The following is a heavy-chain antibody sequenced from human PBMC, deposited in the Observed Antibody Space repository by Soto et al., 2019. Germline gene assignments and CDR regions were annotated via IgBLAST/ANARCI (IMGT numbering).Heavy chain of an antibody. CDR2: ISSSGSTI. CDR1: GFTFSDYY. CDR3: ARAYQLYSSSQYFFDY. J-gene: IGHJ4*02. Sequence: QVQLVESGGGLVKPGGSLRLSCAPSGFTFSDYYMSWIRQAPGKGLEWVSYISSSGSTIYYADSVKGRFTISRDNAKNSLYLQMNSLRAEDTAVYYCARAYQLYSSSQYFFDYWGQGTLVTVSS. V-gene: IGHV3-11*01. D-gene: IGHD6-6*01.